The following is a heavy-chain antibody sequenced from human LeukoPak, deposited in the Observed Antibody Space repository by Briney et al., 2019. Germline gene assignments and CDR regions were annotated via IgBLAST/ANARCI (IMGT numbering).Heavy chain of an antibody. D-gene: IGHD2-15*01. Sequence: ASVKVSCKASGYTFTSYGISWVRQAPGQGLEWMGWISAYNGNTNYAQKLQGRVTMTTDTSTSTAYMELRSLRSDDTAVYYRARPYCSGGSCYYPDAFDIWGQGTMVTVSS. CDR1: GYTFTSYG. CDR3: ARPYCSGGSCYYPDAFDI. CDR2: ISAYNGNT. V-gene: IGHV1-18*01. J-gene: IGHJ3*02.